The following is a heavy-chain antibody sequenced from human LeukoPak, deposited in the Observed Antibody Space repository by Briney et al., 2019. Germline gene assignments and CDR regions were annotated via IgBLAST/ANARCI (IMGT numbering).Heavy chain of an antibody. Sequence: AAVKVSCKASGYTFTSYGISWVRQAPGQGLEWMGWISAYNGNTNYAQKLQGRVTMTTDTSTSTAYMELRSLRSDDTAVYYCARVHYYDSSGYHYRRAFDIWGQGTMVTVSS. J-gene: IGHJ3*02. CDR1: GYTFTSYG. CDR3: ARVHYYDSSGYHYRRAFDI. V-gene: IGHV1-18*01. D-gene: IGHD3-22*01. CDR2: ISAYNGNT.